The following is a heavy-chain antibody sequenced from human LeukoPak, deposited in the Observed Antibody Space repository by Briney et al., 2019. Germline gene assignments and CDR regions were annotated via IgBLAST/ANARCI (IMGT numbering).Heavy chain of an antibody. Sequence: GGSLRLSCAASGFTFSSYAMSWVRQAPGKGLEWVSSISSSSSYIYYADSVKSRFTISRDNAKNSLYLQMNSLRAEDTAVYCCARDWEVTHRLYYYYYMDVWGKGTTVTVSS. D-gene: IGHD4-11*01. CDR1: GFTFSSYA. CDR2: ISSSSSYI. J-gene: IGHJ6*03. V-gene: IGHV3-21*01. CDR3: ARDWEVTHRLYYYYYMDV.